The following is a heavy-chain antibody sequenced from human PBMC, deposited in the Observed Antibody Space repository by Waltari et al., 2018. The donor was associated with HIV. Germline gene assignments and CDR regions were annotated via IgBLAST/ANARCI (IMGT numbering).Heavy chain of an antibody. D-gene: IGHD3-3*01. CDR1: GFTFSTYW. V-gene: IGHV3-7*01. CDR3: ARDLKDYDFWSPVDV. J-gene: IGHJ6*02. CDR2: IKQDGSGK. Sequence: EVQLVESGGGLVQPGGSLRLSCAASGFTFSTYWMTWVRQAPGKGREWLANIKQDGSGKYYADSVKGRFTVSRDNNKKSLYLQMSSLRAEDTAVYYCARDLKDYDFWSPVDVWGQGTTVTVSS.